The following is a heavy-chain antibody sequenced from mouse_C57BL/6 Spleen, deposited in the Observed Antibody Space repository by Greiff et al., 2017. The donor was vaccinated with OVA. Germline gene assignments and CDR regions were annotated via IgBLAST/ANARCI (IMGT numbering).Heavy chain of an antibody. CDR2: INPNNGGP. CDR3: ARPDWYFDV. V-gene: IGHV1-22*01. CDR1: GYTFTAYN. Sequence: EVQLLQSGPGLVKPGASVKISCTASGYTFTAYNMHWVRQTHGKSLEWIGYINPNNGGPCYTHNFKGKATLTVNKSSSTAYMELRSLSSEDSAVYYCARPDWYFDVWGTGTTVTVSS. J-gene: IGHJ1*03.